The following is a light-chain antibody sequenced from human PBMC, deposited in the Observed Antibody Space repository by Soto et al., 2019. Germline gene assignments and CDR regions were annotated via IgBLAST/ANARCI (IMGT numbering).Light chain of an antibody. CDR3: QKHGQWPIN. V-gene: IGKV1-8*01. Sequence: AIRMTQSPSSLSASTGDIVTITCRASQGISSYLAWYQQKPGKAPKLLIYAASTLQSGVPSRFSGSGSGTDFTLTISCLQSEDFATYYCQKHGQWPINFGQGTRLDIK. J-gene: IGKJ5*01. CDR1: QGISSY. CDR2: AAS.